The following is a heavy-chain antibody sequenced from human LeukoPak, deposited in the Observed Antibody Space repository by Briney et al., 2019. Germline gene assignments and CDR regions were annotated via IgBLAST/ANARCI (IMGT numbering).Heavy chain of an antibody. CDR2: IYYSGST. Sequence: PSETLSLTCTVSGGSISSYYWSWIPQPPGKGLEWIGYIYYSGSTNYNPSLKSRVTISADTSKNQFSLKLYSVTAADTAVYYCATRKLGNDYWGQGTLVTVSS. CDR1: GGSISSYY. CDR3: ATRKLGNDY. J-gene: IGHJ4*02. D-gene: IGHD7-27*01. V-gene: IGHV4-59*01.